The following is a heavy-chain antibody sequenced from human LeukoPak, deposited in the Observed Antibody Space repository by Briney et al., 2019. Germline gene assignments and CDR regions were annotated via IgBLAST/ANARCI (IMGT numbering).Heavy chain of an antibody. CDR2: ISSSSSYI. CDR3: ARDLKGSGSYLFGY. J-gene: IGHJ4*02. V-gene: IGHV3-21*01. D-gene: IGHD1-26*01. Sequence: GGSLRLSCAASGFTFSSYSMNWVRQVPGKGLEWVSSISSSSSYIYYADSVKGRFTISRDNAKNSLYLQMNSLRAEDTAVYYCARDLKGSGSYLFGYWGQGTLVTVSS. CDR1: GFTFSSYS.